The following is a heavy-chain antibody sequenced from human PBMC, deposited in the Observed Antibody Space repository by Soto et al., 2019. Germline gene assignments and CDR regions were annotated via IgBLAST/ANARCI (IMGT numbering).Heavy chain of an antibody. CDR3: ALIKDCSRTDCYLASFDP. D-gene: IGHD2-2*01. J-gene: IGHJ5*02. V-gene: IGHV2-26*01. Sequence: SGPTLVNPTETLTLTCTFSGLSLNNDRLGVSWIRQPPGKALEWLAHIFSNDEKSYNTSLKSRLTISKDTSGSQVVLTMTNMDPVDSATYYCALIKDCSRTDCYLASFDPWGQGTLVTVS. CDR1: GLSLNNDRLG. CDR2: IFSNDEK.